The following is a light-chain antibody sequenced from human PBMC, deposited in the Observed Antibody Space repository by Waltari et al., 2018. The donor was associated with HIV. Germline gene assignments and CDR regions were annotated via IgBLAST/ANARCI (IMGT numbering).Light chain of an antibody. CDR3: SSYTSSGPRYVL. J-gene: IGLJ2*01. CDR1: SGDVGGYNF. CDR2: NVN. Sequence: QSALTQPASVSGSPGQSITISCTGTSGDVGGYNFVSWYQQPPGKAPKLIIYNVNTRPSGVSIRFSGSRSANTAALTISGLQAEDEADYFCSSYTSSGPRYVLFGGGTRLTVL. V-gene: IGLV2-14*03.